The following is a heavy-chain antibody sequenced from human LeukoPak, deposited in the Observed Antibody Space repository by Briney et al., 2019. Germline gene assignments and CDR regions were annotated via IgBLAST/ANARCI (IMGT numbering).Heavy chain of an antibody. Sequence: GGSLRLSCGAYTFSFTSYEMNWVRQAPGKGLEWVSYISSSGSPIYYADSVKGRFTISRDNAKNSMYLQMNSLRATDSAICQRSTKYCSGSSCYHYWYFDLWGRGTLVTVSS. J-gene: IGHJ2*01. CDR2: ISSSGSPI. CDR3: STKYCSGSSCYHYWYFDL. V-gene: IGHV3-48*03. CDR1: TFSFTSYE. D-gene: IGHD2-15*01.